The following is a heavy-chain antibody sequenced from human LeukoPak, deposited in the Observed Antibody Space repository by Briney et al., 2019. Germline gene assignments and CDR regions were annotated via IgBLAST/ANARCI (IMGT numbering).Heavy chain of an antibody. CDR3: ARAGYYYGSGSYYNTPHFDY. J-gene: IGHJ4*02. Sequence: SETLSLTCTVSGGSIRSSYYYWGWIRQPPGKGLEWIGSIYDSGSTYYNPSLKSRVTISVDTSKNQFSLKLSSVTAADTAVYYCARAGYYYGSGSYYNTPHFDYWGQGTLVTVSS. CDR2: IYDSGST. V-gene: IGHV4-39*07. CDR1: GGSIRSSYYY. D-gene: IGHD3-10*01.